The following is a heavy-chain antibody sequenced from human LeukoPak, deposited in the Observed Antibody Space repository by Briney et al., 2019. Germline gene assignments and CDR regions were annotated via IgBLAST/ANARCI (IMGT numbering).Heavy chain of an antibody. CDR1: GFTFSDYY. V-gene: IGHV3-11*01. CDR2: ISSSGSTI. CDR3: ARGYDYIWGSYRFRSSPFDY. D-gene: IGHD3-16*02. J-gene: IGHJ4*02. Sequence: GGSLKLSCAASGFTFSDYYMSWIRQAQGKGREWVSYISSSGSTIYYADSVKGRFTISRDNAKNSLYLQMNSLRAEDTAVYYCARGYDYIWGSYRFRSSPFDYWGQGTLVTVSS.